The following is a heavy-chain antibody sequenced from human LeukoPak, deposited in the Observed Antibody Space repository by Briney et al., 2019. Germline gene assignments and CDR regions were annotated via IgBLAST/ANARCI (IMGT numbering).Heavy chain of an antibody. CDR1: GGSISSGDYY. V-gene: IGHV4-30-4*01. D-gene: IGHD4-11*01. CDR2: IYYSGST. J-gene: IGHJ5*02. Sequence: PSETLSLTCTVSGGSISSGDYYWSWIRQPPGKGLEWIGYIYYSGSTYYNPSLKSRVTISVDTSKNQFSLKLSSVTAADTAVYYCARAVSFVGNWFDPWGQGTLVTVSS. CDR3: ARAVSFVGNWFDP.